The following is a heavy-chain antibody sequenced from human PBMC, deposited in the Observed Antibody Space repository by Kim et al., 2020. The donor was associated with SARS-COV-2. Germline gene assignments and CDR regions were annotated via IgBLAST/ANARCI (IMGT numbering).Heavy chain of an antibody. CDR3: ARHIPIGDFWSGYQIGLDY. Sequence: GESLKISCKGSGYSFTSYWISWVRQMPGKGLEWMGRIDPSDSYTNYSPSFQGHVTISADKSISTAYLQWSSLKASDTAMYYCARHIPIGDFWSGYQIGLDYWGQGTLVTVSS. D-gene: IGHD3-3*01. J-gene: IGHJ4*02. CDR2: IDPSDSYT. V-gene: IGHV5-10-1*01. CDR1: GYSFTSYW.